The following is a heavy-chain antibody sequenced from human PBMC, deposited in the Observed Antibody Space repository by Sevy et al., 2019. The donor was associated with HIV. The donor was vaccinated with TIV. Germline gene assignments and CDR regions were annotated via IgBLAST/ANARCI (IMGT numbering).Heavy chain of an antibody. CDR1: EFIFISYA. D-gene: IGHD5-12*01. CDR3: ARDLPPSATIVAHFDY. Sequence: GGSLRLSCAASEFIFISYAMSWVRQAPGKGLEWVSYISSSGKSISYADSLKGRFTMSRDNAKNSPYLQMNSLRVEDTAIYYCARDLPPSATIVAHFDYWGQGTLVTVSS. J-gene: IGHJ4*02. CDR2: ISSSGKSI. V-gene: IGHV3-48*03.